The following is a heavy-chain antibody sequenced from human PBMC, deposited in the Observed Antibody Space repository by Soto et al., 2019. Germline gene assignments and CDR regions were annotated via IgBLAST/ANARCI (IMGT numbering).Heavy chain of an antibody. CDR3: ARVAMENYHDMWSGSTSSALDV. D-gene: IGHD3-3*01. Sequence: SETLSLTCKVSGGSMRGYSWSWIRRTPGEGLEWIGYVSHSGRTDYSPSLKNRVTISLDMSKNHFALHVNSVDPADTAVYYCARVAMENYHDMWSGSTSSALDVWGQGTTVTVSS. CDR2: VSHSGRT. J-gene: IGHJ6*02. CDR1: GGSMRGYS. V-gene: IGHV4-59*13.